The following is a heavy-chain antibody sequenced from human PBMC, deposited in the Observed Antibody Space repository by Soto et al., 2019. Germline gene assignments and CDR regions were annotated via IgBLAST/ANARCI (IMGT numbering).Heavy chain of an antibody. V-gene: IGHV5-51*01. CDR3: ASLSVTTKQYYYYGMDV. CDR1: GYSFTSYW. J-gene: IGHJ6*02. D-gene: IGHD4-17*01. Sequence: GESLKISCKGSGYSFTSYWVGWVRQMPGKGLEWMGIIYPGDSDTRYSPSFQGQVTISADKSISAAYLQWSSLKASDTAMYYCASLSVTTKQYYYYGMDVWGQGTTVTVSS. CDR2: IYPGDSDT.